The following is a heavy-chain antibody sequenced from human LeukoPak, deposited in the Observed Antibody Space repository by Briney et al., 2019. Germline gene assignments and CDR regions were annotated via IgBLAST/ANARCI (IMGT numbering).Heavy chain of an antibody. CDR1: GGSFSGYY. CDR3: ARVPRNSGSYQPSWFDP. J-gene: IGHJ5*02. D-gene: IGHD1-26*01. V-gene: IGHV4-34*01. Sequence: SETLSLTCAVYGGSFSGYYWSWIRQPPGKGLGWIGEINHSGSTNYNPSLKSRVTISVDTSKNQFSLKLSSVTAADTAVYYCARVPRNSGSYQPSWFDPWGQGTLVTVSS. CDR2: INHSGST.